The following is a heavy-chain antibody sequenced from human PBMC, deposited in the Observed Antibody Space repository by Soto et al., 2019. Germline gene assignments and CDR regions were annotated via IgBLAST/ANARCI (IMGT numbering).Heavy chain of an antibody. CDR3: AKNPGYYYDSTGYHFDY. D-gene: IGHD3-22*01. V-gene: IGHV3-23*01. Sequence: GGSLRLSCAASEFTFSNYAMSWVRQAPGKGLEWVSAISYGGGTTYYADSVKGRFTISRDNSKNTLYLQMNSLRAEGTAVYYCAKNPGYYYDSTGYHFDYWGRGTLVTVSS. CDR1: EFTFSNYA. J-gene: IGHJ4*02. CDR2: ISYGGGTT.